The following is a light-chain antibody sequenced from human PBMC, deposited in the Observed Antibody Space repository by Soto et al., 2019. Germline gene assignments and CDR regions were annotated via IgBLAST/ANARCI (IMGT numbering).Light chain of an antibody. CDR1: SSDVGGYHY. J-gene: IGLJ3*02. CDR2: DVS. V-gene: IGLV2-14*01. Sequence: QSVLTQPASVSGSPGQSTTISCTGTSSDVGGYHYVSWYQQHPGKAPQLIIYDVSGRPSGVSDRFSGSKSGNTASRTISGLEAEDEADYCYFSYRPSISPRLFGGGTKVTVL. CDR3: FSYRPSISPRL.